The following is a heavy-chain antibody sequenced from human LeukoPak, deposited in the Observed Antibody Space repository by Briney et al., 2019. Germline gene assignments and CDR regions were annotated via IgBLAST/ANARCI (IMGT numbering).Heavy chain of an antibody. CDR1: GGSIRGYY. V-gene: IGHV4-59*01. J-gene: IGHJ4*02. Sequence: SETLSLTCNVSGGSIRGYYWSWIRQPPGKGLEWIGYIYSSGSTNYNPSLKSRVTISVDTSKNQFSLKLSSVTAADTAVYYCARGEDNWNDGLDYWGQGTLVTVSS. CDR2: IYSSGST. CDR3: ARGEDNWNDGLDY. D-gene: IGHD1-1*01.